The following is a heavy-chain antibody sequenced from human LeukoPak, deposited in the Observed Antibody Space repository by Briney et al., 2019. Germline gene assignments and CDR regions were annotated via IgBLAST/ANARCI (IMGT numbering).Heavy chain of an antibody. CDR1: GYSFTNYD. Sequence: ASVKVSCKTSGYSFTNYDINWVRQSTGQGLEWMGWINTKSGYTGHAQKFQGRITMTRDNSISTVYMELRSLRSEDTAVYYCARVTGAIDYWGQGTLVTVS. V-gene: IGHV1-8*01. CDR3: ARVTGAIDY. J-gene: IGHJ4*02. CDR2: INTKSGYT.